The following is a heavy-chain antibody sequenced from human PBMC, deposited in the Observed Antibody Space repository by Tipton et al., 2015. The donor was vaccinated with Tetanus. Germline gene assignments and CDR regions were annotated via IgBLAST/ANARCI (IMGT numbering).Heavy chain of an antibody. CDR1: GGSVSSGSYY. V-gene: IGHV4-61*01. CDR2: IYYSGGT. CDR3: ARDRITMVRGVNRWFDP. D-gene: IGHD3-10*01. Sequence: TLSLTCTVSGGSVSSGSYYWSWIRQPPGKGLEWIGYIYYSGGTNYNPSLKSRVTISVDTSKNQFSLKLSSVTAADTAVYYCARDRITMVRGVNRWFDPWGQGTLVTVSS. J-gene: IGHJ5*02.